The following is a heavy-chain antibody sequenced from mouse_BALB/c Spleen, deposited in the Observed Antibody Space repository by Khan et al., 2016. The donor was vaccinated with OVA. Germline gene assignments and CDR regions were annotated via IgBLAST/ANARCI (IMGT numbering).Heavy chain of an antibody. CDR1: GYTFTSYY. CDR2: INPSNGDT. D-gene: IGHD2-1*01. J-gene: IGHJ3*01. CDR3: ARSGYGNPFAY. Sequence: QVQLQPPGAELVKPGASVKISCKASGYTFTSYYMYWVKQRPGQGLEWIGGINPSNGDTHFNEKFKNKATLTVDKSSSTAYMQLSSLTSEDSAVYYCARSGYGNPFAYWGQGSLVTVSA. V-gene: IGHV1S81*02.